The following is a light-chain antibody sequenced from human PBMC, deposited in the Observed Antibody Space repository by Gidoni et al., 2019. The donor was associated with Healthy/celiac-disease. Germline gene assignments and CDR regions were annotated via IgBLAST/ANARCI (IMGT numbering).Light chain of an antibody. CDR1: QSVSSY. V-gene: IGKV3-11*01. CDR3: QQRSNWPNT. J-gene: IGKJ4*01. CDR2: DAS. Sequence: PGERATLSCRASQSVSSYLAWYQQKPGQAPRLLIYDASSGSGTDFTLTISSLEPEDFAVYYCQQRSNWPNTFXGXTKVEIK.